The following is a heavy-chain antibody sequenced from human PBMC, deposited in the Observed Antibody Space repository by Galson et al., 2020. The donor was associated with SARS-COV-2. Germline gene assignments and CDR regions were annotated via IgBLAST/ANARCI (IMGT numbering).Heavy chain of an antibody. V-gene: IGHV1-18*01. J-gene: IGHJ4*02. CDR1: GYSFTSYA. Sequence: GPSVKVSCKASGYSFTSYAISWVRQAPGQGLEWMGWISAYNGNTNNVQKFQDRVTMTTDTSTSTAYMELRSLRSDDTAVYYCARGSPYYDILTGQMPSSNFDYWGQGTLVTVSS. CDR3: ARGSPYYDILTGQMPSSNFDY. CDR2: ISAYNGNT. D-gene: IGHD3-9*01.